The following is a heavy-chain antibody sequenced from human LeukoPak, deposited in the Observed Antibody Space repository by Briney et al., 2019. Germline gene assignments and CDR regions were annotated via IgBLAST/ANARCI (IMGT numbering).Heavy chain of an antibody. CDR1: GGSISSTSYY. CDR2: IYYSGST. CDR3: ARNISTVANGARHNWFDP. V-gene: IGHV4-39*01. D-gene: IGHD4-11*01. Sequence: KASEILSLTCTVSGGSISSTSYYWDWIRQSPGKGLEWIGTIYYSGSTDYNPSLKSRVTMSVETSKHQFSLKLSSVTAADTAVYYCARNISTVANGARHNWFDPWGQGTLVTVSS. J-gene: IGHJ5*02.